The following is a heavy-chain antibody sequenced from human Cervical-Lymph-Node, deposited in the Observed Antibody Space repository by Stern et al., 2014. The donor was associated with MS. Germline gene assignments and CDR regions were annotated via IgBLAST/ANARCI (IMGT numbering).Heavy chain of an antibody. CDR3: ARHDASGWARAADAFKF. J-gene: IGHJ3*01. CDR2: IYPGDSDI. CDR1: GYSFSSFW. D-gene: IGHD6-19*01. Sequence: VQLVQSGAEVKKPGESLKISCKASGYSFSSFWIGWVRQMPGRGLEWMGIIYPGDSDIRYGPSCQGLVPISADRAISTAYLQWSSLKASDTATYYCARHDASGWARAADAFKFWGQGTAVTVSS. V-gene: IGHV5-51*01.